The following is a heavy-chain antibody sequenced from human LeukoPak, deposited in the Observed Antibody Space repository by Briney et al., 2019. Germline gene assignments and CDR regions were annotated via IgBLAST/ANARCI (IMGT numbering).Heavy chain of an antibody. CDR3: GREGGNYVYDY. D-gene: IGHD4-11*01. V-gene: IGHV3-30-3*01. CDR1: GFTFSNFV. CDR2: ISPDGTNR. Sequence: GGSLSLSCAAPGFTFSNFVMHWVRQAPGKGLEWVASISPDGTNRYYADSVKGRFTVSRDNSKNTLYLQVNSLRADDTAVFYCGREGGNYVYDYWGQGTLVTVSS. J-gene: IGHJ4*02.